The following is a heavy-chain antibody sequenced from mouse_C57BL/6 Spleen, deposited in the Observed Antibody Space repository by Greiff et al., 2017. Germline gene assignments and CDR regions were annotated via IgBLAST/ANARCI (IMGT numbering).Heavy chain of an antibody. Sequence: QVQLQQSGAELVRPGTSVKMSCKASGYTFTNYWIGWAKQRPGHGLEWIGDIYPGGGYTNYNEKFKGKATLTADKSSSTAYMQFSSLTSEDYAIYYCARSGDFYAMDYWGQGTSVTVSS. D-gene: IGHD4-1*01. J-gene: IGHJ4*01. CDR3: ARSGDFYAMDY. CDR1: GYTFTNYW. V-gene: IGHV1-63*01. CDR2: IYPGGGYT.